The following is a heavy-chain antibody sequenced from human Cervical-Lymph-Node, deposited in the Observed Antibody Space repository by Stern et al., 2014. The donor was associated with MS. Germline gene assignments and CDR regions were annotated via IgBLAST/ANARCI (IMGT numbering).Heavy chain of an antibody. CDR3: ARGYGSGY. CDR1: GFTFGSYW. D-gene: IGHD6-25*01. Sequence: EVQLVESGGGLVRPGESLRLSCVVSGFTFGSYWMTWVRQAPGKGLELVANIKYDGSEKNYVDSVKGRFTISRDNAKNSLYLQMNSLRVEDTAVYFCARGYGSGYWGQGTRVTVSS. V-gene: IGHV3-7*01. J-gene: IGHJ4*02. CDR2: IKYDGSEK.